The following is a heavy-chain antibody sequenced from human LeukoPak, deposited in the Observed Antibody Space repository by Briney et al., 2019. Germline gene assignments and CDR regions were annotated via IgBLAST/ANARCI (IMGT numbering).Heavy chain of an antibody. CDR1: GFTFSSYS. J-gene: IGHJ4*02. V-gene: IGHV3-21*01. CDR2: ISSSSSYI. Sequence: GGSLRLSCAAFGFTFSSYSMTWVRQAPGKGMEWVSSISSSSSYIYYADSVKGRFTISRDNAKNSLYLQMNSLRAEDTAVYYCARGQRGSSPDYWGQGTLVTVSS. D-gene: IGHD6-13*01. CDR3: ARGQRGSSPDY.